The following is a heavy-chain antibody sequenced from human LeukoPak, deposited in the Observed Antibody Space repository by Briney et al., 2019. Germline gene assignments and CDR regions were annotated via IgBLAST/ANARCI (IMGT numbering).Heavy chain of an antibody. V-gene: IGHV1-18*01. CDR1: GYTLTNYG. D-gene: IGHD1-7*01. J-gene: IGHJ4*02. CDR3: ATGGSNWNYQYYFEY. Sequence: ASMKVSCKTSGYTLTNYGINWVRQAPGQGLEWMGLISPYNGKTEFAQKFQGRVTMTTDTSTTTVYMELRSLRSDDTAVYYCATGGSNWNYQYYFEYWGQGTLVTVSS. CDR2: ISPYNGKT.